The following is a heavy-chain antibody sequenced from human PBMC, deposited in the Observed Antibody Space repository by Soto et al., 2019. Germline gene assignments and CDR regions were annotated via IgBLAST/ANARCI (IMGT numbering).Heavy chain of an antibody. J-gene: IGHJ6*02. CDR1: GFTFSSYA. V-gene: IGHV3-30-3*01. Sequence: SLRLSCAASGFTFSSYAMHWVRQAPGKGLEWVAVISYDGSNKHYADSVKGRFTISRDNSKNTLYLQMNSLRAEDTAVYYCARGDFWSGYYKGGYYYYGMDVWGQGTTVTV. CDR2: ISYDGSNK. CDR3: ARGDFWSGYYKGGYYYYGMDV. D-gene: IGHD3-3*01.